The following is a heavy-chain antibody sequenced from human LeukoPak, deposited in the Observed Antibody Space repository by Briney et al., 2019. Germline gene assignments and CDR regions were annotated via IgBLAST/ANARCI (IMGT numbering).Heavy chain of an antibody. J-gene: IGHJ6*02. CDR1: GFTFSSYG. D-gene: IGHD6-13*01. CDR3: AKDRAIAGTLYYYYGMDV. V-gene: IGHV3-30*18. Sequence: GGSLRLSSAAPGFTFSSYGMHWVRQAPGKGLEWVAVISYDGSNKYYADSVKGRFTISRDNSKNTLYLQMNSLGAEDTAVYYCAKDRAIAGTLYYYYGMDVWGQGTTVTVSS. CDR2: ISYDGSNK.